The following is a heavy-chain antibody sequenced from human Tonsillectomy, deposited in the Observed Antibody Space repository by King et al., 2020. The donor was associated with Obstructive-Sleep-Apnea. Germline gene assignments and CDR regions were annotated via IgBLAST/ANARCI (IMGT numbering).Heavy chain of an antibody. CDR1: GFTFSSYG. Sequence: QVQLVESGGGVVQPGRSLRLSCAASGFTFSSYGMHWVRQAPGKGLEWVAFISYDGINEYYEDSVKGRFTISRDSSKNTLSLQMNSLRVEDTAVYFCAKDWTADYLYGMDVWGQGTTVTVSS. D-gene: IGHD4/OR15-4a*01. CDR2: ISYDGINE. CDR3: AKDWTADYLYGMDV. J-gene: IGHJ6*02. V-gene: IGHV3-30*18.